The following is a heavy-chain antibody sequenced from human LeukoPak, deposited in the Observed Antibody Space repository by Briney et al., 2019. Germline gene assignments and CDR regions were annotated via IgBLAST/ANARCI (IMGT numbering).Heavy chain of an antibody. CDR3: ASHHSGYSYGYYYYYMDV. D-gene: IGHD5-18*01. CDR1: GGSISSGSYY. Sequence: SETLSLTCTVSGGSISSGSYYWSWIRQPAGKGLEWIGRIYTSGSTNYNPSLKSRVTISVDTSKNQFSLKLSSVTAADTAVYYCASHHSGYSYGYYYYYMDVWGKGTTVTISS. J-gene: IGHJ6*03. CDR2: IYTSGST. V-gene: IGHV4-61*02.